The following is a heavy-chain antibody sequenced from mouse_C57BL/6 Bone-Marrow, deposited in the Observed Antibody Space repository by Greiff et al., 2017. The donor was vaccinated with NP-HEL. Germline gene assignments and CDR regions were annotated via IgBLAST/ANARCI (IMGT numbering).Heavy chain of an antibody. D-gene: IGHD1-1*01. Sequence: VQLQQSGAELVRPGASVKLSCTVSGFNIKDDYMHWVKQRPEQGLEWIGWIDPENGDTEYASKFQGKATITAAKASNTAYLQLSSLTSEDTAVYYCTTDGSSPYAMDYWGQGTSVTVSS. CDR2: IDPENGDT. CDR1: GFNIKDDY. J-gene: IGHJ4*01. V-gene: IGHV14-4*01. CDR3: TTDGSSPYAMDY.